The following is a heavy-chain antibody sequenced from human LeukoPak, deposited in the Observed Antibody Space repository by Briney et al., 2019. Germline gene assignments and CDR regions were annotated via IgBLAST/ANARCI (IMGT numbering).Heavy chain of an antibody. CDR1: RYIFTSYW. Sequence: GESLKISCQGSRYIFTSYWIGWARQMPGTGLEWMGIIYPGDSNVKYSPPFQGPVTISVDTSISTAYLQWSSLEASDTAIYYCAKQGDYSGGMDVWGQGTTVTVSS. V-gene: IGHV5-51*01. D-gene: IGHD4-11*01. CDR3: AKQGDYSGGMDV. J-gene: IGHJ6*02. CDR2: IYPGDSNV.